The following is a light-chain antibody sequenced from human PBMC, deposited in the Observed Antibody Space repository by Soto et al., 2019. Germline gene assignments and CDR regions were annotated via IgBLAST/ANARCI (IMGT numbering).Light chain of an antibody. Sequence: EVVLTQSPGTLSLSPGERVTLSCRASQTVTNDYLAWYQQKDGQAPRLLIYDASTRATGVPDRFSGSGSGPEYTLTITRLEPEDFAVYSCQQYGFSPISFGRGTRLEIK. CDR3: QQYGFSPIS. CDR2: DAS. V-gene: IGKV3-20*01. CDR1: QTVTNDY. J-gene: IGKJ5*01.